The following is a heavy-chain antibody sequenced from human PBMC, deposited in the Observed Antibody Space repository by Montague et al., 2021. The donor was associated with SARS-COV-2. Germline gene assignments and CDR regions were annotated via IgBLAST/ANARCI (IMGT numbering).Heavy chain of an antibody. J-gene: IGHJ5*02. Sequence: SETLSLTCAVYGGSFSGYYWSWIRQPPGKGLEWIGEIHHSGSTNYNPSLTTRVTISVDTSKNQFSLKLSSVTAADTAVYYCAREDRWNWFDPWGQGTLVIVSS. CDR1: GGSFSGYY. D-gene: IGHD5-24*01. V-gene: IGHV4-34*01. CDR3: AREDRWNWFDP. CDR2: IHHSGST.